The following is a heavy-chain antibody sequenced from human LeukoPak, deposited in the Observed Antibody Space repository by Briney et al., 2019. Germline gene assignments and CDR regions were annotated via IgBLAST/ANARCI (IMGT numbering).Heavy chain of an antibody. CDR1: GGSISSYY. V-gene: IGHV4-59*12. J-gene: IGHJ4*02. Sequence: SETLSLTCTVSGGSISSYYWSWIRQPPGKGLEWIGYIYYSGSTNYNPSLKSRVTISVDTSKNQFSLKLSSVTAADTAVYYCAREELPYYSDYWGQGTLVTVSA. D-gene: IGHD2-21*01. CDR3: AREELPYYSDY. CDR2: IYYSGST.